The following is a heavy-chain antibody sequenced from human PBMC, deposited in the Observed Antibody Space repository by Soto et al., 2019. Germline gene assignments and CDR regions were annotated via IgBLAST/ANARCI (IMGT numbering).Heavy chain of an antibody. Sequence: GGSLRLSCAASGFTFSSYAMHWVRQAPGKGLEWVAVISYDGSNKYYADSVKGRFTISRDNSKNTLYLQMNSLRVEDTAVYYCARGGYEWLDYYYYYGMDVWGQGTTVTVSS. CDR1: GFTFSSYA. J-gene: IGHJ6*02. D-gene: IGHD6-19*01. V-gene: IGHV3-30-3*01. CDR2: ISYDGSNK. CDR3: ARGGYEWLDYYYYYGMDV.